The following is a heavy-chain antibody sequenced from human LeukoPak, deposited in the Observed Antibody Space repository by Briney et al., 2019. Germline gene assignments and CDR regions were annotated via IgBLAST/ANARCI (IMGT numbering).Heavy chain of an antibody. J-gene: IGHJ5*02. Sequence: SETLSLTCTVSGASISSYYWSWIRQPAGKGLEWVGRIYTSGSAAYNPSLKSRVSIVLDKSKNQFSLNLSSVTAADTAVYYCASGGNSWNNWFDPWGQGTLVTVSS. V-gene: IGHV4-4*07. CDR2: IYTSGSA. D-gene: IGHD6-13*01. CDR3: ASGGNSWNNWFDP. CDR1: GASISSYY.